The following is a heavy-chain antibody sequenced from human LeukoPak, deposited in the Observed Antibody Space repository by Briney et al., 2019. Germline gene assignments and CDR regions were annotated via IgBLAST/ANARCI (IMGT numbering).Heavy chain of an antibody. CDR2: ISAYNGNT. CDR1: GYTFTSYG. D-gene: IGHD6-13*01. J-gene: IGHJ4*02. CDR3: ARGGHIAADY. V-gene: IGHV1-18*01. Sequence: ASVKVSCKASGYTFTSYGISWVRQAPGQGLEWMGWISAYNGNTNYAQKLQGRVTITRNTSISTAYMELSSLRSEDTAVYYCARGGHIAADYWGQGTLVTVSS.